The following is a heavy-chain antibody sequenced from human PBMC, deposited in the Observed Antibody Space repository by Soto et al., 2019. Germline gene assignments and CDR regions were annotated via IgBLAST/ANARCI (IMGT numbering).Heavy chain of an antibody. Sequence: GASVKVSCKASGYTFTSYGISWVRQAPGQGLEWMGWISAYNGNTNYAQKLQGRVTMTTDTSTSTAYMELRSLRSDDTAVYYCARWVKRYCSGGSCFLDYWGQGTLVTVSS. V-gene: IGHV1-18*01. CDR3: ARWVKRYCSGGSCFLDY. D-gene: IGHD2-15*01. CDR2: ISAYNGNT. J-gene: IGHJ4*02. CDR1: GYTFTSYG.